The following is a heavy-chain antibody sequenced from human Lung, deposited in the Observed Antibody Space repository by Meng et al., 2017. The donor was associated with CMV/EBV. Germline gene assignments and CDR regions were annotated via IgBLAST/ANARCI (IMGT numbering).Heavy chain of an antibody. V-gene: IGHV1-8*01. CDR1: GYTFTSYD. CDR2: MNPNSGNT. D-gene: IGHD2-2*01. CDR3: ARAVYCIGTTCFFYPMDV. J-gene: IGHJ6*02. Sequence: SVKVSXKASGYTFTSYDISWVRQAPGQGLEWMGWMNPNSGNTDSAQNFQGRVTMTRNTSISTAYMELSSLRSEDTAVYYCARAVYCIGTTCFFYPMDVWGQGXTVTGSS.